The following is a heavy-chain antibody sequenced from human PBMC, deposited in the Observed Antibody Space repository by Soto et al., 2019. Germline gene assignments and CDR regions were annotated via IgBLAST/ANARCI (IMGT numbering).Heavy chain of an antibody. CDR1: GFSFNTYA. Sequence: GGSLRLSCAASGFSFNTYAMTWVRQAPGKGLEWVSRISSDGSSTTYADSVKGRFTISRDNAKNTLYLQMNSLRAEDTAVYYCAREAPYGMDVWGQGTTVTVSS. V-gene: IGHV3-74*01. CDR3: AREAPYGMDV. J-gene: IGHJ6*02. CDR2: ISSDGSST.